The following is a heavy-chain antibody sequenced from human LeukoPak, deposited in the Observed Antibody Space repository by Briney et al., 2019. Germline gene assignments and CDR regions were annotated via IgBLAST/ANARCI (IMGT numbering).Heavy chain of an antibody. CDR1: GFTFSSYS. J-gene: IGHJ3*02. Sequence: GGSLRLSCAASGFTFSSYSMNWVRQAPGKGLEWVSSISSSSSYIYYADSVKGRFTISRDNAKNSLYLQMNSLRAEDTAVCYCASGRFYDGDAFDIWGQGTMVTVSS. CDR2: ISSSSSYI. D-gene: IGHD3-16*01. V-gene: IGHV3-21*01. CDR3: ASGRFYDGDAFDI.